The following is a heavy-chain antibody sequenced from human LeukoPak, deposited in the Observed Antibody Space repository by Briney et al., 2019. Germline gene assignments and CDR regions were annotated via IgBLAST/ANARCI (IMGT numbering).Heavy chain of an antibody. Sequence: GGSLRLSCAASGFTFSSYSMNWVRQAPGKGLEWVSSISSSSSYIYYADSVKGRFTISRDNAKNSLYLQMNSLRAEDTAVYYCARDYYDFWSGHHREYFDYWGQGTLVTVSS. V-gene: IGHV3-21*01. D-gene: IGHD3-3*01. CDR3: ARDYYDFWSGHHREYFDY. CDR2: ISSSSSYI. J-gene: IGHJ4*02. CDR1: GFTFSSYS.